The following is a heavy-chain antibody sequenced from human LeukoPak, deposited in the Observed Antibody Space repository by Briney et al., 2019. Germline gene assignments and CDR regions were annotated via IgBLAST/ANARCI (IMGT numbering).Heavy chain of an antibody. CDR2: ISAYNGNT. Sequence: ASVKVSCKASGYTFTSYGISWVRQAPGQGLEWMGWISAYNGNTNYAQKLQGRVTMTTDTSTSTAYMELRSLRSDDTAVYYCARDGDCSSTSCYKRPGFGYYYYGMDAWGQGTTVTVSS. CDR3: ARDGDCSSTSCYKRPGFGYYYYGMDA. D-gene: IGHD2-2*02. CDR1: GYTFTSYG. J-gene: IGHJ6*02. V-gene: IGHV1-18*01.